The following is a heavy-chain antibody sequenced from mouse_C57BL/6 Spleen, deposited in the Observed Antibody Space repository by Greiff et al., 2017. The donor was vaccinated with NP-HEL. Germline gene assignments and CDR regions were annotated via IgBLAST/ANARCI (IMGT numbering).Heavy chain of an antibody. Sequence: SGPELVKPGASVKIPCKASGYTFTDYNMDWVKQSHGKSLEWIGDINPNNGGTIYNQKFKGKATLTVDKSSSTAYMELRSLTSEDTAVYYCARSITTVVTWYFDVWGTGTTVTVSS. CDR2: INPNNGGT. CDR3: ARSITTVVTWYFDV. CDR1: GYTFTDYN. J-gene: IGHJ1*03. D-gene: IGHD1-1*01. V-gene: IGHV1-18*01.